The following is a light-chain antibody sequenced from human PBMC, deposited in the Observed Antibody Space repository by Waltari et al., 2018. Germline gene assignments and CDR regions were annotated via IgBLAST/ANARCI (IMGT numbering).Light chain of an antibody. CDR2: WAS. Sequence: DIVMTQSPDSLAVSLGERATINCKSSQSVLYSSNNKNYLAWYQQKPGQPPKLRIYWASTRDSGVPARFSGSGSGTDFTLTISSLQAEDVAVYYCQQYYSTPRFTFGPGTKVDIK. V-gene: IGKV4-1*01. CDR1: QSVLYSSNNKNY. J-gene: IGKJ3*01. CDR3: QQYYSTPRFT.